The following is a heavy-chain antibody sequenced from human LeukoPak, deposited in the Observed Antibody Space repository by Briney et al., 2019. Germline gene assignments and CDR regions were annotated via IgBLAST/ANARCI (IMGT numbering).Heavy chain of an antibody. J-gene: IGHJ4*02. Sequence: GGSLRLSCAASGFIFNKYAMNWVRQAPGKGLEWVSLVTDSGSRTYCADSVKGRFTISRDNSKNTLYLQMNSLRAEDTAVYYCAKGSAGGRPYYFDYWGQGTLVPVSS. V-gene: IGHV3-23*01. CDR3: AKGSAGGRPYYFDY. CDR2: VTDSGSRT. D-gene: IGHD6-13*01. CDR1: GFIFNKYA.